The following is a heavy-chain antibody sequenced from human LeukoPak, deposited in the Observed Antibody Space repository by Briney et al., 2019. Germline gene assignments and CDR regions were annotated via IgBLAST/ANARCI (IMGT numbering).Heavy chain of an antibody. CDR1: GLTFSSYA. J-gene: IGHJ4*02. D-gene: IGHD3-22*01. CDR2: ISGSGGST. V-gene: IGHV3-23*01. CDR3: AKTYYYDSSGYYIGYFDY. Sequence: GGSLRLSCAASGLTFSSYAMSWVRQAPGKGLEWVSAISGSGGSTYYADSVKGRFTISRDNSKNTLYLQMNSLRAEDTAVYYCAKTYYYDSSGYYIGYFDYWGQGTLVTVSS.